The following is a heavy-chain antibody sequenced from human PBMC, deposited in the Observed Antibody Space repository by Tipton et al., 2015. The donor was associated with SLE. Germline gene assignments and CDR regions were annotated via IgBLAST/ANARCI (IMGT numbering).Heavy chain of an antibody. CDR3: ARGERDLIRGYPLDV. V-gene: IGHV4-4*02. CDR2: IWHGGDT. CDR1: GASIISNNW. D-gene: IGHD6-25*01. J-gene: IGHJ6*02. Sequence: TLSLTCAVSGASIISNNWWSWVRQPPGKGLEWIGEIWHGGDTHYNPSLESRITISMDKSKKQISLKLTSLTADDTAVYYCARGERDLIRGYPLDVWGQGTTVTVSS.